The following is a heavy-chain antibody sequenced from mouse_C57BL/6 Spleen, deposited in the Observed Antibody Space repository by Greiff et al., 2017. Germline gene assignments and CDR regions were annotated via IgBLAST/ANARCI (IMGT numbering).Heavy chain of an antibody. CDR2: IDPSDSYT. V-gene: IGHV1-69*01. Sequence: VQLQQPGAELVMPGASVKLSCKASGYTFTSYWMHWVKQRPGQGLEWIGEIDPSDSYTNYNQKFKGKSTLTVDKSSSTAYMQLSSLTSEDSAVYYCARRAGYYAMDYWCQGTSVTVSS. CDR3: ARRAGYYAMDY. CDR1: GYTFTSYW. D-gene: IGHD3-1*01. J-gene: IGHJ4*01.